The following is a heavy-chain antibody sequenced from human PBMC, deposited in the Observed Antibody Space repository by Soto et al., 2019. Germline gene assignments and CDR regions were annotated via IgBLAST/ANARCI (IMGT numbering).Heavy chain of an antibody. CDR2: INHSGST. V-gene: IGHV4-34*01. D-gene: IGHD5-18*01. J-gene: IGHJ2*01. CDR1: GGSFSDYY. CDR3: EREVTSRYFDL. Sequence: QVRLQQWGAGLLKPSETLPLTCAVYGGSFSDYYWSWIRQPPGKGLEWIGEINHSGSTNYNPSLKSRVTISVDTSKNQFSLILNSVTAADTAVYYCEREVTSRYFDLWGRGTPVTVSS.